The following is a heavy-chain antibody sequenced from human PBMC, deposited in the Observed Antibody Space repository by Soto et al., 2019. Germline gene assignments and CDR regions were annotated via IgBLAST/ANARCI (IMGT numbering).Heavy chain of an antibody. CDR2: ISSSGGGT. D-gene: IGHD3-22*01. V-gene: IGHV3-23*01. CDR1: GFTLSSDA. CDR3: AARSSGYPY. J-gene: IGHJ4*02. Sequence: EVQLLESGGGLVQPGGSLRLSCAASGFTLSSDAMSWVRQAPGKGLEWVSLISSSGGGTYYADSVNGRFTISRDSSRNMLYLQMNSLRPEDTAKYYCAARSSGYPYWGQGTLVTVSS.